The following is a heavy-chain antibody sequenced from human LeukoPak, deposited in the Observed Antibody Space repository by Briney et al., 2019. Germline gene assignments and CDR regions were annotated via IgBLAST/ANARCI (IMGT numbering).Heavy chain of an antibody. J-gene: IGHJ5*02. CDR1: GYTFTNYD. D-gene: IGHD1-26*01. Sequence: ASVKVSCKASGYTFTNYDISWVRQAPGQGLEWMGWISTYNGNADYARKLQGRVTMTTDISTNTAYMELSSLRSDDTAVYYCARDNSVGDNAWWFDPWDQGTLVTVSS. V-gene: IGHV1-18*01. CDR2: ISTYNGNA. CDR3: ARDNSVGDNAWWFDP.